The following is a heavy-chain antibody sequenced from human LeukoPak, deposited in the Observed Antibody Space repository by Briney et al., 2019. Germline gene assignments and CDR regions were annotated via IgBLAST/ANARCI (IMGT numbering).Heavy chain of an antibody. V-gene: IGHV3-23*01. Sequence: GGSLGLSCAASGLTISSSVMSWVRQAPGKGLEWVAAIRGSGDRTHYADSVRGRFTISRDTSKYTLYLQMYSLRADDSAVYYCARDGFNDRSGDNDGFDMWGQGTMVTVSS. CDR1: GLTISSSV. D-gene: IGHD1-1*01. J-gene: IGHJ3*02. CDR3: ARDGFNDRSGDNDGFDM. CDR2: IRGSGDRT.